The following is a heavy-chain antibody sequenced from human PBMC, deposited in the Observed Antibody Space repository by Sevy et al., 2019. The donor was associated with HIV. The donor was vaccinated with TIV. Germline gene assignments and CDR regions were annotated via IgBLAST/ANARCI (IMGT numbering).Heavy chain of an antibody. V-gene: IGHV3-53*01. CDR2: IYSAGTT. J-gene: IGHJ6*02. Sequence: GGSLRLSCVASGLTVGSLSINWVRQAPGKGLEWVSLIYSAGTTFYSDSVKGRFTISRDNSNNTLDLQMNSLRAEDTAIYYCARIKGARSSYAMDVWGQGTTVTVSS. CDR3: ARIKGARSSYAMDV. CDR1: GLTVGSLS. D-gene: IGHD2-2*01.